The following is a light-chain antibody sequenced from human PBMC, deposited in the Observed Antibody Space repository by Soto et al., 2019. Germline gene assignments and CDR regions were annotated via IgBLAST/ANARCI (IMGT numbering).Light chain of an antibody. V-gene: IGKV3-15*01. J-gene: IGKJ5*01. Sequence: IVFTQSPGTLSVSPGERAPLSCRDSQSFSSKLAWYPQKPGQAPWLLIYGASTRATGIPARFSGSGSGTEFTLTITSLEPEDFAVYFCHQRYNGTRVTFGQGTRLEIK. CDR2: GAS. CDR1: QSFSSK. CDR3: HQRYNGTRVT.